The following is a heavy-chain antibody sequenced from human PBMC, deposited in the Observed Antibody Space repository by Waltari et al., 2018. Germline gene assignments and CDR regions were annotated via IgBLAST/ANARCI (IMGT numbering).Heavy chain of an antibody. V-gene: IGHV3-30*18. CDR2: ISYDGSNK. J-gene: IGHJ4*02. Sequence: QVQLVASGGGVVQPGRSLRLSCAASGFTFSSYGMHWVRQAPGKGLEWVAVISYDGSNKYYADSVKGRFTISRDNSKNTLYLQMNSLRAEDTAVYYCAKEEQWLATGDYWGQGTLVTVSS. CDR3: AKEEQWLATGDY. D-gene: IGHD6-19*01. CDR1: GFTFSSYG.